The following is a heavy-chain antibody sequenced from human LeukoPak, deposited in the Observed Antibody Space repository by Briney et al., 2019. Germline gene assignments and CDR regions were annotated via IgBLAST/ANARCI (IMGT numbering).Heavy chain of an antibody. V-gene: IGHV3-74*01. J-gene: IGHJ4*02. CDR1: GFTLSNYW. D-gene: IGHD2-15*01. CDR2: ISSDGTST. CDR3: ARDQVYCSGGYCYFDY. Sequence: AGGSLRLSCAASGFTLSNYWMHWVRQVPGKGLVWVSRISSDGTSTAYADSVKGRSTISRDNAKNTLYLQMNSLRAEDTAVYYCARDQVYCSGGYCYFDYWGQGTLVTVSS.